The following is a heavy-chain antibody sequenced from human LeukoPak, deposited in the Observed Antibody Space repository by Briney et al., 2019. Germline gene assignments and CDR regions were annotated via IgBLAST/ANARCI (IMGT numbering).Heavy chain of an antibody. V-gene: IGHV3-30*02. CDR1: GFTFNTYG. CDR2: IRYDGSDK. D-gene: IGHD2/OR15-2a*01. CDR3: ARRLASYVGDY. J-gene: IGHJ4*02. Sequence: GGSLRLSCAASGFTFNTYGMHWVRQAPGKGLEWVAFIRYDGSDKYYGDSVKGRFTISRDNSKKTLSLQMSSLRAEDTAVYFFARRLASYVGDYWGQGTLVTVSS.